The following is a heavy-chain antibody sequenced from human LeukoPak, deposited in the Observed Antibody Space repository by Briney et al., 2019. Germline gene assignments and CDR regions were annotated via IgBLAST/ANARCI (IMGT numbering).Heavy chain of an antibody. V-gene: IGHV5-51*01. CDR2: IHPGDSDT. Sequence: PVESLKISCQGSGYTFTAYWIGWVRQMPGKGLEWVGIIHPGDSDTRYSPSFQGQVTISADKSITTAYLQWSSLKASDTAMYYCGRHQHSGSYGAFDIWGQGTMVTVSS. CDR3: GRHQHSGSYGAFDI. D-gene: IGHD1-26*01. CDR1: GYTFTAYW. J-gene: IGHJ3*02.